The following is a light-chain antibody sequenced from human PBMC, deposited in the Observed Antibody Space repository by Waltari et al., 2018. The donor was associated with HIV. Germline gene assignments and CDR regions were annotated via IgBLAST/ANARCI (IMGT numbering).Light chain of an antibody. J-gene: IGKJ2*01. Sequence: VLTQSPATLSLSPGERATLSCRASRSVGSYLAWYQQRPGQAPRLLIYDASNRATGIPARFSGSGSGTEFTLTISSLEPEDFAVYYCQQRTNWPPHNFGQGTKLEIK. V-gene: IGKV3-11*01. CDR2: DAS. CDR3: QQRTNWPPHN. CDR1: RSVGSY.